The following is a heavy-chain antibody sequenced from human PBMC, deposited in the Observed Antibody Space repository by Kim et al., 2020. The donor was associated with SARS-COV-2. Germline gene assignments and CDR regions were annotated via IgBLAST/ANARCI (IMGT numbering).Heavy chain of an antibody. Sequence: QGRVTITRDTSAGTAYMELSSLRSEDTAVYYCARERGRVAGRGGSYYFDSWGQGTLVTVSS. J-gene: IGHJ4*02. CDR3: ARERGRVAGRGGSYYFDS. D-gene: IGHD6-19*01. V-gene: IGHV1-3*01.